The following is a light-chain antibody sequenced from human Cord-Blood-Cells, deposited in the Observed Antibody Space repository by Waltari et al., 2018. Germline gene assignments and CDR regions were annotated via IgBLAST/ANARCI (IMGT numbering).Light chain of an antibody. J-gene: IGLJ3*02. V-gene: IGLV2-23*01. CDR3: CSYAGSRV. CDR1: SSDVGSYNV. CDR2: EGS. Sequence: QSALTQPASVSGSPGQSITISCTGTSSDVGSYNVVSLYQQHPGKAPKLMIYEGSKRPSGVSNRFSGSKSGNTASLTISGLQAEDEADYYCCSYAGSRVFGGGTKLTVL.